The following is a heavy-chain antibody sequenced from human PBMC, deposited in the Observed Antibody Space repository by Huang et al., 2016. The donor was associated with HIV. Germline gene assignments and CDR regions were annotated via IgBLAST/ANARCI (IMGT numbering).Heavy chain of an antibody. D-gene: IGHD4-4*01. CDR2: IGSDRRDT. Sequence: QVQLVQSGGEVMQHGASVRVSCKASGSDFGSYGMSWVRQARGQGVRWRGWIGSDRRDTDAAQNVQGRVTMTTDTSTTTTYMERRSLRSDDTAMYYCARDPYYSNRWKRNDASFLWGQGTMITVSS. J-gene: IGHJ3*01. V-gene: IGHV1-18*01. CDR1: GSDFGSYG. CDR3: ARDPYYSNRWKRNDASFL.